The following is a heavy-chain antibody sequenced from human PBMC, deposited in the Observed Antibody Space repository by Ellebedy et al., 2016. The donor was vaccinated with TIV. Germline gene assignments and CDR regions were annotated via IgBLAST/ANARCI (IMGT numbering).Heavy chain of an antibody. V-gene: IGHV4-34*01. CDR1: GGSFSGHS. D-gene: IGHD3-22*01. CDR3: ARGRQSYDSSAYYLDS. Sequence: GSLRLXXAVYGGSFSGHSWTWIRQPPGKGLEWIGEINHSGSTNYAPSLKSRGTISVDTSKNQFSLKLKSVTAADTAVYYCARGRQSYDSSAYYLDSWGQGTLVIVSS. CDR2: INHSGST. J-gene: IGHJ5*01.